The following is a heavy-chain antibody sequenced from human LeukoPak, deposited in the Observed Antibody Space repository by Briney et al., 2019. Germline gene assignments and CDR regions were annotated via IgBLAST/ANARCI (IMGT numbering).Heavy chain of an antibody. CDR2: IGSSSSYI. CDR1: GFTFSSYH. J-gene: IGHJ3*02. V-gene: IGHV3-21*01. CDR3: ARGTPTGLKAFDI. Sequence: PGGSLRLSCEVSGFTFSSYHMNWVRQAPGKGLEWVSSIGSSSSYIYYADSVKGRFTISRDNAKNSLYLQMNSLRAEDTAVYYCARGTPTGLKAFDIWGQGTMVTVSS. D-gene: IGHD2-2*01.